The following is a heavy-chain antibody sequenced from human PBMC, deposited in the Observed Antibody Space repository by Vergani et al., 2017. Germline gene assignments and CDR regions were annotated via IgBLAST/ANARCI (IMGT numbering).Heavy chain of an antibody. CDR3: AREPLPTVDYYYYRDV. CDR2: ISYDGSNK. Sequence: QVQLVESGGGVVQPGRSLRLSCAASGFTFSSYAMHWARQAPGKGLEWVAFISYDGSNKYYADSVRGRFTISRDKSKNTLYLQMNSLRAEDTAVYYCAREPLPTVDYYYYRDVGGKGTTVTVSS. D-gene: IGHD4-23*01. V-gene: IGHV3-30-3*01. J-gene: IGHJ6*03. CDR1: GFTFSSYA.